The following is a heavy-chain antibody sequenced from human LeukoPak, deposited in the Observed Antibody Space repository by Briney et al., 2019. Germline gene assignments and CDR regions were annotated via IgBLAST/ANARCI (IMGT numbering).Heavy chain of an antibody. CDR3: ARAKGTYYYDSSGYYHYYYYYGMDV. D-gene: IGHD3-22*01. J-gene: IGHJ6*02. CDR2: INHGGST. V-gene: IGHV4-34*01. Sequence: PSETLSLTCAVYGGSFSGYYWSWIRQPPGKGLEWIGEINHGGSTNYNPSLKSRVTISVDTSKNQFSLKLSSVTAADTAVYYCARAKGTYYYDSSGYYHYYYYYGMDVWGQGTTVTVSS. CDR1: GGSFSGYY.